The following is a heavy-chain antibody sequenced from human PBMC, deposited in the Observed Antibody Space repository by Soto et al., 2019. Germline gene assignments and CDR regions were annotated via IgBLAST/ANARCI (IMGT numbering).Heavy chain of an antibody. D-gene: IGHD6-13*01. CDR3: ARAAAAGNGRRMEV. CDR1: CSTFPSYY. V-gene: IGHV1-46*01. Sequence: ASVKVSRKPSCSTFPSYYVHWVRQAPGQGLEWLGVINPSGGSTSCAQNFQDRLTVTRDTPTTTVYMDLSSLSSEDTAMYDCARAAAAGNGRRMEVWG. J-gene: IGHJ6*02. CDR2: INPSGGST.